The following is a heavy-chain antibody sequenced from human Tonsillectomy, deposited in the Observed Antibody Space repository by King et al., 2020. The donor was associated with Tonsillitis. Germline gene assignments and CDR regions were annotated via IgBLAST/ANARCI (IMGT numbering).Heavy chain of an antibody. CDR2: INHSGST. D-gene: IGHD5-18*01. V-gene: IGHV4-34*01. Sequence: VQLQQWGAGLLNPSETLSLTCAVYGGSFSSYYWSWISQTPGKGLEWIGEINHSGSTNYNPSLKSRVTISVDTSKNQFSLKLSSVTAADTAVYYCARDRSWGYSYGYFDYWGQGTLVTVSS. CDR1: GGSFSSYY. CDR3: ARDRSWGYSYGYFDY. J-gene: IGHJ4*02.